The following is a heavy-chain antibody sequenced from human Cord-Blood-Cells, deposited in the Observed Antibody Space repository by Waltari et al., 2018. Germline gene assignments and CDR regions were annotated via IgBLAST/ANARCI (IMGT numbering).Heavy chain of an antibody. CDR1: GGSISSYY. D-gene: IGHD6-13*01. V-gene: IGHV4-59*08. Sequence: QVQLQESGPGLVKPSETLSLTCTVSGGSISSYYWRWIRQPPGKGLEWIGYIYYSGSTNYNPSLKSRVTISVDTSKNQFSLKLSSVTAADTAVYYCARLQGGSSRYDYWGQGTLVTVSS. CDR3: ARLQGGSSRYDY. CDR2: IYYSGST. J-gene: IGHJ4*02.